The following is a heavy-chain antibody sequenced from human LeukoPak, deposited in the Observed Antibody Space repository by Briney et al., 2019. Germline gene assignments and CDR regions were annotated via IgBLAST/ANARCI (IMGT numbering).Heavy chain of an antibody. D-gene: IGHD3-22*01. CDR2: ISGSGGST. J-gene: IGHJ3*02. V-gene: IGHV3-23*01. Sequence: GGSLRLSCAASGFTFSSYAMSWVRQAPGKGLEWVSAISGSGGSTYYADSVKGRFTISRDNSKNTLYLQMNSLRAEDTAVYYCAKKDSSGYYGEFGALDIWGQGTMVTVSS. CDR3: AKKDSSGYYGEFGALDI. CDR1: GFTFSSYA.